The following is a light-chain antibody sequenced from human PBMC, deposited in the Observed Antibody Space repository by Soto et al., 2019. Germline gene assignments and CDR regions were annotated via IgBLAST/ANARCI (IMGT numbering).Light chain of an antibody. CDR1: QSVSSY. J-gene: IGKJ1*01. V-gene: IGKV3-15*01. CDR3: QQFNNWPPAWT. Sequence: ETVMTQSPATLSLSPGDRATLSCRGSQSVSSYLAWYQQKPGQAPRLLIYSASNRATGIPARFSGSGSGTEFTLIISSLQSEDFAVYYCQQFNNWPPAWTFGQGTKVDIK. CDR2: SAS.